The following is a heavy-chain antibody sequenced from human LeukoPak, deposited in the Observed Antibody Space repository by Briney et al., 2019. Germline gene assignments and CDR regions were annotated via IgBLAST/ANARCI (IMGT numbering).Heavy chain of an antibody. CDR1: GYRFSSFW. CDR3: GRSRSVNQYYGMGV. CDR2: NHSEHSKI. J-gene: IGHJ6*02. Sequence: GASLKISFQASGYRFSSFWIGWGRPRPGKGLEWMGINHSEHSKIKYSPSFQCQVTISADTSITPPYLQWRCLQASDTGMYLCGRSRSVNQYYGMGVWGQGTTVTVS. V-gene: IGHV5-51*01. D-gene: IGHD1-14*01.